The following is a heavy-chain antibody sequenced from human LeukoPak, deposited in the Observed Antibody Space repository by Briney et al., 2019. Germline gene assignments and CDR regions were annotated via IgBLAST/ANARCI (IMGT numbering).Heavy chain of an antibody. V-gene: IGHV1-18*01. D-gene: IGHD5-24*01. Sequence: GASVKVSCKASGYTFTSYGISWVRQAPGQGLEWMGWISAYNGNTNYAQKLQGRVTMTTDTSTSTAYMELRSLRSDDTAVYYCARDPDRRDGYPLEFDYWGQGTLVTVSS. CDR3: ARDPDRRDGYPLEFDY. CDR2: ISAYNGNT. J-gene: IGHJ4*02. CDR1: GYTFTSYG.